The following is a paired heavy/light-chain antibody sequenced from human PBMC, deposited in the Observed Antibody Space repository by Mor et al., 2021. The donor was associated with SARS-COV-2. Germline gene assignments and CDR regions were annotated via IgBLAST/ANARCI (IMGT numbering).Heavy chain of an antibody. D-gene: IGHD2-2*01. Sequence: QLQLQESGPGLVNPSETLSLTCTVSGGSIPSSIYYWGWIRQPLGKGLEWIGTIYHSGSTYYNTSLRSRVTISADTSKRQFSLNLTSVTAADTAIYYCANQRYCISSGCHTDGWYFDYWGQGALVTVSS. CDR3: ANQRYCISSGCHTDGWYFDY. J-gene: IGHJ4*02. CDR1: GGSIPSSIYY. V-gene: IGHV4-39*01. CDR2: IYHSGST.
Light chain of an antibody. V-gene: IGLV2-14*03. CDR1: SNDVGAYNY. CDR2: DVS. J-gene: IGLJ3*02. Sequence: QSALTQPASVSGSPGQSITISCTGTSNDVGAYNYVSWYQQHPGKAPKLMIFDVSNRPSGVSNRFSGSKSGNTASLTISGLQAEDEADYYCSSYTTSSVLAFGGGTKVTVL. CDR3: SSYTTSSVLA.